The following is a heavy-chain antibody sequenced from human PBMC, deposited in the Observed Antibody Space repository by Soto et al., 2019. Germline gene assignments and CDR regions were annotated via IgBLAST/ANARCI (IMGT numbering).Heavy chain of an antibody. D-gene: IGHD3-10*02. Sequence: KPSETLSLTCTVSGGSISSGGYYWSWIRQHPGKGLEWIGYTYYSGSTYYNPSLKSRVTISVDTSKNQFSLKLSSVTAADTAVYYCARAMFGEFLFDYWGQGTLVTVSS. V-gene: IGHV4-31*03. CDR2: TYYSGST. CDR1: GGSISSGGYY. J-gene: IGHJ4*02. CDR3: ARAMFGEFLFDY.